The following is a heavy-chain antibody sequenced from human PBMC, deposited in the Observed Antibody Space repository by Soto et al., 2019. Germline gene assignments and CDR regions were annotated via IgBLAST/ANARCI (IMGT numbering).Heavy chain of an antibody. CDR1: GFDFSTYW. V-gene: IGHV3-7*03. CDR3: ARGLGGY. CDR2: IKQDGSER. D-gene: IGHD3-16*01. J-gene: IGHJ4*02. Sequence: EVQLVESGGGLVQPGGSLRLSCAASGFDFSTYWMTWVRQAPGKGLEWVASIKQDGSERHHVDSVKGRFTISRDNPKNSFYLQMKSLRVEDTAVYYCARGLGGYWGQGTLVTVSS.